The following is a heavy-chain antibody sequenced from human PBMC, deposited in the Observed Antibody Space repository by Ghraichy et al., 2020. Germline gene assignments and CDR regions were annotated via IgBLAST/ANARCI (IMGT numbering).Heavy chain of an antibody. Sequence: GESLNISCAASGFTFSSYAMSWVRQAPGKGLEWVSAISGSGGSTYYADSVKGRFTISRDNSKNTLYLQMNRLRAEDTAVYYCAKNIRITIFGVVLEGSYDYWGQGTLVTVSS. D-gene: IGHD3-3*01. CDR1: GFTFSSYA. J-gene: IGHJ4*02. CDR2: ISGSGGST. V-gene: IGHV3-23*01. CDR3: AKNIRITIFGVVLEGSYDY.